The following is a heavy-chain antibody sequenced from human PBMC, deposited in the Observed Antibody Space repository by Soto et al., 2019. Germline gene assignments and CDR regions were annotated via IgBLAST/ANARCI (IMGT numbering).Heavy chain of an antibody. J-gene: IGHJ6*02. CDR3: ARVKVRGVYGMDV. V-gene: IGHV1-69*01. CDR1: GGTFSNNA. D-gene: IGHD3-10*01. CDR2: ITPIFGTT. Sequence: QVQLVQSGAEMKMPGSSVKVSCRASGGTFSNNAISWVRQAPGQGLEWMGGITPIFGTTNYAQNFQDRLTITADESMTTAYMELSSLRSEDTALYYCARVKVRGVYGMDVWGQGTTVTVSS.